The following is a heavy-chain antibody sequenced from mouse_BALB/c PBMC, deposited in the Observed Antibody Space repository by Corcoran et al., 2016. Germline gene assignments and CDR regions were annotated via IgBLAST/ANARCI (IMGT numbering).Heavy chain of an antibody. Sequence: EVQMQQSGPELVKPGASVKMSCKASGYTFTSYVMHWVKQKPGKGLEWIGYINPYNDGTKYNEKFKGKATLTSDKSSSTAYMELSSLTSEDSAVYYCARLYPGIAMDYWGQGTSVTVSS. CDR2: INPYNDGT. V-gene: IGHV1S136*01. CDR1: GYTFTSYV. J-gene: IGHJ4*01. CDR3: ARLYPGIAMDY.